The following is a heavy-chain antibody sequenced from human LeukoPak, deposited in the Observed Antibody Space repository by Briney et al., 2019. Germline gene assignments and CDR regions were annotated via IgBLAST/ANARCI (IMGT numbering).Heavy chain of an antibody. Sequence: ASVKVSCKASGYTFTSYYMYWVRQAPGQGLEWMGIINPSGGSTSYAQKFQGRVTMTRDTSTSTVYMELSSLGSEDTAVYYCARDRYGDYGDYWGQGTLVTVSS. CDR1: GYTFTSYY. J-gene: IGHJ4*02. CDR3: ARDRYGDYGDY. V-gene: IGHV1-46*01. D-gene: IGHD4-17*01. CDR2: INPSGGST.